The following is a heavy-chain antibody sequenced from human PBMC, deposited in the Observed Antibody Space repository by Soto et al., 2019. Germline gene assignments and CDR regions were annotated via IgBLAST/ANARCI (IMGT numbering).Heavy chain of an antibody. D-gene: IGHD6-13*01. CDR2: IYWNDDK. CDR3: AHKTSAADWFDP. Sequence: SGPTLVNPIQTLTLTCTFSGFSLNTNGVGLGWVRQPPGKALEWLALIYWNDDKRYSPSLKRRLTIIKDTSKNQVVLTLTNMDPVDTATYYCAHKTSAADWFDPWGQGTLVTVSS. V-gene: IGHV2-5*01. CDR1: GFSLNTNGVG. J-gene: IGHJ5*02.